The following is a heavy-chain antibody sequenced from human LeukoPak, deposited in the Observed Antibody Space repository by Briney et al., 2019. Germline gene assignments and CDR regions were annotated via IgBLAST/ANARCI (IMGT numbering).Heavy chain of an antibody. J-gene: IGHJ4*02. D-gene: IGHD6-19*01. CDR2: IKQDGSEK. CDR1: GFTFSSYW. V-gene: IGHV3-7*01. CDR3: ARARKPSGWYWGHFDY. Sequence: GGSLRLSCAASGFTFSSYWMSWVRQAPGKGLEWVANIKQDGSEKYYVDSVKGRFTISRDNAKNSLYLQMNSLRAEDTAVYYCARARKPSGWYWGHFDYWGQGTLATVSS.